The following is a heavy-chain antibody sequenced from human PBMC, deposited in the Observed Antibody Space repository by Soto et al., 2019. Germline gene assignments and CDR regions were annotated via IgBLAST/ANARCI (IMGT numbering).Heavy chain of an antibody. CDR3: ARRTVAARSFFDY. V-gene: IGHV4-34*01. J-gene: IGHJ4*02. CDR1: GGSFSTYY. D-gene: IGHD6-6*01. CDR2: INHRGST. Sequence: SETLSLTCAVYGGSFSTYYWSWIRQPPGKGLEWIGEINHRGSTNYNPSLKSRVTISVDTSKNQFSLKLSPVTAADTAVYYCARRTVAARSFFDYWGQGTLVTVLL.